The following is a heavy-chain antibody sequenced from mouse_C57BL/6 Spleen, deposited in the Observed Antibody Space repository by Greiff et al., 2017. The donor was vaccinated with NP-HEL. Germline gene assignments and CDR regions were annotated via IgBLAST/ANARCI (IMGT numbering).Heavy chain of an antibody. V-gene: IGHV1-64*01. CDR1: GYTFTSYW. CDR3: ARPPNYYGSSLGYFDV. Sequence: QVQLQQPGAELVKPGASVKLSCKASGYTFTSYWMHWVKQRPGQGLEWIGMIHPNSGSTNYNEKFKSKATLTVDKSSSTAYMQLSSLTSEDSAVYYCARPPNYYGSSLGYFDVWGTGTTVTVSS. J-gene: IGHJ1*03. CDR2: IHPNSGST. D-gene: IGHD1-1*01.